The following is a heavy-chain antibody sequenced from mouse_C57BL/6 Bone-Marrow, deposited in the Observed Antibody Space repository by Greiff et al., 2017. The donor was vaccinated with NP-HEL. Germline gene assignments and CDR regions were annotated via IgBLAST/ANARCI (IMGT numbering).Heavy chain of an antibody. Sequence: QVQLQQSGAELVKPGASVKMSCKASGYTFTSYWITWVKQRPGQGLEWIGDIYPGSGSTNYNEKFKSKATLTADTSYSTAYMQLSSLTSEDSAVYYCAREDYAMDYWGQGTSVTVSS. V-gene: IGHV1-55*01. CDR2: IYPGSGST. J-gene: IGHJ4*01. CDR1: GYTFTSYW. CDR3: AREDYAMDY.